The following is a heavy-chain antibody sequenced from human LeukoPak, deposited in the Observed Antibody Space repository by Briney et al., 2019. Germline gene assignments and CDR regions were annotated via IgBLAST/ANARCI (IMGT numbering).Heavy chain of an antibody. V-gene: IGHV3-66*01. CDR1: GFTVSSNY. CDR3: ARELVVAPSFYGMDV. D-gene: IGHD2-15*01. J-gene: IGHJ6*02. Sequence: GGSLRLSCAASGFTVSSNYMSWVRQAPGKGLEWVSVIYSGGSTYYADSVKGRFTISRDNSKNTLYPQMNSLRAEDTAVYYCARELVVAPSFYGMDVWGQGTTVTVSS. CDR2: IYSGGST.